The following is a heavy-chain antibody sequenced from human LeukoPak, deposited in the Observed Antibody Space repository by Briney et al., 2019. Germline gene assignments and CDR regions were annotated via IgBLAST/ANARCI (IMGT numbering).Heavy chain of an antibody. V-gene: IGHV1-18*01. Sequence: ASVKVSCKASGYTFTSYGISWVRQAPGQGLEWMGWIRLYNGNTNYAQKLQGRVTLTTDTSTGTAYLDLRSLRSDDTAVYYCARDSYGSSWYSGYFQHWGQGTLVTVSS. CDR3: ARDSYGSSWYSGYFQH. J-gene: IGHJ1*01. CDR2: IRLYNGNT. CDR1: GYTFTSYG. D-gene: IGHD6-13*01.